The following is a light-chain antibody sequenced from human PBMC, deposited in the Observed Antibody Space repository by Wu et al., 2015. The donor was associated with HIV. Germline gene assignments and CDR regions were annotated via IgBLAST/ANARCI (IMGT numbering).Light chain of an antibody. V-gene: IGKV3-20*01. J-gene: IGKJ2*03. CDR1: QSVTSSY. CDR2: GAS. CDR3: QQYGNSPYS. Sequence: EIVLTQSPGTLSLSPGERATLSCRASQSVTSSYLGWYQQKPGQAPRLLIYGASNRATGILDRFSGSGSGTDFTLTISRLEPEDFAVYYCQQYGNSPYSFGQGTKLQIK.